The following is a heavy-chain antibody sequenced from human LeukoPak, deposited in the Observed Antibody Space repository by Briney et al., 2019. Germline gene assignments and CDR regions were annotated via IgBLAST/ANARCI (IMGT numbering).Heavy chain of an antibody. J-gene: IGHJ5*02. CDR3: AREPPLGYCSSTSCFDP. V-gene: IGHV1-69*13. Sequence: SVKVSCKASGGTFSSYAISWVRQAPGQRLEWMGGIIPIFGTANYAQKFQGRVTITADESTSTAYMELSSLRSEDTAVYYCAREPPLGYCSSTSCFDPWGQGTLVTVSS. CDR1: GGTFSSYA. D-gene: IGHD2-2*01. CDR2: IIPIFGTA.